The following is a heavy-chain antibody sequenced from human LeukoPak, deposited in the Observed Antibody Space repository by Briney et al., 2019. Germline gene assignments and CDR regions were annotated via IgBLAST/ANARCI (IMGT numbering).Heavy chain of an antibody. V-gene: IGHV3-11*01. Sequence: IPGVSLRLSCAASGFTFSDYYMSWIRQAPGKGLEWVSYISSSGSTIYYVDSVKGRFTISRDNAKNSLYLQMNSLRAEDTAVYYCARSIAAAGYLHYYYYCMDVWGKGTTVTVSS. CDR1: GFTFSDYY. CDR2: ISSSGSTI. D-gene: IGHD6-13*01. CDR3: ARSIAAAGYLHYYYYCMDV. J-gene: IGHJ6*03.